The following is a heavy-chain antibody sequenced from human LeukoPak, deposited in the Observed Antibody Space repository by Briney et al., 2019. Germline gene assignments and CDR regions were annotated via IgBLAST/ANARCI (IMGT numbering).Heavy chain of an antibody. CDR2: ISYSGTT. Sequence: SETLSLTCTVSGGSVRSDSNYWSWIRQPPGKGLEWIGYISYSGTTDYNPSLKSRVSMSLGTSKNEISLKLDSVTAADTAVYYCARGYRNNWRFDHWGQGTLVTVSS. CDR1: GGSVRSDSNY. J-gene: IGHJ5*02. CDR3: ARGYRNNWRFDH. V-gene: IGHV4-61*01. D-gene: IGHD6-13*01.